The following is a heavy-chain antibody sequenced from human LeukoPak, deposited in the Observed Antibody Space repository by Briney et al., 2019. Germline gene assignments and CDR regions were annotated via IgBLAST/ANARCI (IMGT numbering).Heavy chain of an antibody. J-gene: IGHJ5*02. Sequence: GGSLRLSCAASGFTFSTYAMHWVRQAPGKGLEWVAITSSDGRSKFYADSVKGRFTISGDNSKSTLYLQMNSLRAEDTAVYYCARGPKSQKQWLFSLFDPWGQRTLVTVSS. CDR3: ARGPKSQKQWLFSLFDP. V-gene: IGHV3-30*04. D-gene: IGHD6-19*01. CDR2: TSSDGRSK. CDR1: GFTFSTYA.